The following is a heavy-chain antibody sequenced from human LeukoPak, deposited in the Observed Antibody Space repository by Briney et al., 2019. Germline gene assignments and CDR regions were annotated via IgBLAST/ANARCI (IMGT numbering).Heavy chain of an antibody. D-gene: IGHD1-26*01. V-gene: IGHV4-34*01. Sequence: SETLSLTRAVYGGSFSGYYWSWIRQPPGQGLEWIGEINHIGRTNYKPARKSRATISVDTSKPQSSLTLRSVTAAYTAVYNSARRRIGKPYDYWGQGTLVTVSS. CDR3: ARRRIGKPYDY. J-gene: IGHJ4*02. CDR2: INHIGRT. CDR1: GGSFSGYY.